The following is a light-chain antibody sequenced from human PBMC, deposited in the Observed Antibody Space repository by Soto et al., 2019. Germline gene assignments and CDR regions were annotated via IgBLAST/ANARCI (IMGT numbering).Light chain of an antibody. Sequence: DVVMTQSPDSLAVSLAERATINCKSSQSVLITSINKNYLDRYQQTQGPPPKVLISWASTRESGVPDRFSGSGSGTDFTLTITLLQAEDVAYYYWQQHYTTLTFGGGTKVEIK. CDR3: QQHYTTLT. V-gene: IGKV4-1*01. CDR2: WAS. J-gene: IGKJ4*01. CDR1: QSVLITSINKNY.